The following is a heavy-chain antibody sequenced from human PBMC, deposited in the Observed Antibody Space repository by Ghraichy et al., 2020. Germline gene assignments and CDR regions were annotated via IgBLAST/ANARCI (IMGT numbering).Heavy chain of an antibody. Sequence: ASVKVSCKASGYRFTGNYIHWVRQAPGQGLEWMGWINPSSGDTNYAQKFQGRVTMTRDTSISTAYVDLSGLRSDVTAMYYCARDLIGTGAKNSFDPWGQGTLVPVSS. CDR2: INPSSGDT. D-gene: IGHD1-26*01. J-gene: IGHJ5*02. CDR1: GYRFTGNY. V-gene: IGHV1-2*02. CDR3: ARDLIGTGAKNSFDP.